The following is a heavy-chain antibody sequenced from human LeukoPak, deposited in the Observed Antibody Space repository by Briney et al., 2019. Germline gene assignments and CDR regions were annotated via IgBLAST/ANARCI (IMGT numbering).Heavy chain of an antibody. V-gene: IGHV3-30*02. D-gene: IGHD3-10*01. CDR2: IRYDGSNK. CDR1: GFTFSSYG. J-gene: IGHJ6*03. CDR3: AKGSLGYYYYYMDV. Sequence: PGGSLRLSCAASGFTFSSYGMHWVRQAPGKGLEWVAFIRYDGSNKYYADSVKGRFTISRDNSKNTLYLQMNSLRAEDTAVCYCAKGSLGYYYYYMDVWGKGTTVTISS.